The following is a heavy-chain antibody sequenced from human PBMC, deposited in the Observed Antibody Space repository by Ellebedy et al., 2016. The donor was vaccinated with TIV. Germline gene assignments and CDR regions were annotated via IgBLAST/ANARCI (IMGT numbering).Heavy chain of an antibody. CDR3: ARDTVTANWAPLFDY. V-gene: IGHV4-59*05. J-gene: IGHJ4*02. CDR1: GDSISSYY. CDR2: VYYSGSP. Sequence: MPSETLSLTCTVSGDSISSYYWSWIRQPPGKGLEYIGSVYYSGSPYYNPSFKSRVTLSAETSKNPFSLNLRTVTAADTAVYYCARDTVTANWAPLFDYWGQGTLVTVSS. D-gene: IGHD7-27*01.